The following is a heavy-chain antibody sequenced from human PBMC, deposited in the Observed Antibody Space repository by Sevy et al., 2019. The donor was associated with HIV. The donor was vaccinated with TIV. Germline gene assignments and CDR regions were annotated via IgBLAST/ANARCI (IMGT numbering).Heavy chain of an antibody. J-gene: IGHJ6*02. D-gene: IGHD4-17*01. CDR2: ISSSSSTI. Sequence: GGSLRLSCAASGLSVSDNFMSWVRQAPGKGLEWVSYISSSSSTIYYADSVKGRFTISRDNAKNSLYLQMNSLRAEDTAVYYCAREPAVTTYPALYYYYGMDVWGQGTTVTVSS. V-gene: IGHV3-11*04. CDR1: GLSVSDNF. CDR3: AREPAVTTYPALYYYYGMDV.